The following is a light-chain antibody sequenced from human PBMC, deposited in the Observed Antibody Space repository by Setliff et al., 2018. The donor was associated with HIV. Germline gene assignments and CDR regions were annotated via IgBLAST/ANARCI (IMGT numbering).Light chain of an antibody. V-gene: IGLV6-57*03. CDR1: TGSIASNY. Sequence: NFMLTQPHSVSESPGKTVTISCTRNTGSIASNYVQWYQQRPGSAPNTVIFENDQRPSGVPNRFSGSIDTSSNSASLTISRLETEDEGDYYCHTSENNNQLFGGGTK. CDR2: END. CDR3: HTSENNNQL. J-gene: IGLJ3*02.